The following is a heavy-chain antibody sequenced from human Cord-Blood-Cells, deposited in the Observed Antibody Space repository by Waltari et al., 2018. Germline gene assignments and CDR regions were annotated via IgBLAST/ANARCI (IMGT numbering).Heavy chain of an antibody. D-gene: IGHD3-22*01. J-gene: IGHJ3*02. V-gene: IGHV4-39*01. CDR2: IYYSGSP. CDR1: GGSISSSSYY. CDR3: ARPNYDSSGYYHAFDI. Sequence: QLQLQESGPGLVKPSETLSLTCTVSGGSISSSSYYWGWIRQPPGKGLEWIGSIYYSGSPYYNPPLKSRVTISVDTSKNQFSLKLSSVTAADTAVYYCARPNYDSSGYYHAFDIWGQGTMVTVSS.